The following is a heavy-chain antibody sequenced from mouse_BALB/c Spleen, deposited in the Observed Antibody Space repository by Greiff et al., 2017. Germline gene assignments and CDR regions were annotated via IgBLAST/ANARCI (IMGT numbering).Heavy chain of an antibody. CDR3: ATARATWGFAY. D-gene: IGHD3-2*01. CDR1: GYAFTSYN. J-gene: IGHJ3*01. Sequence: VQLKESGPELVKPGASVKVSCKASGYAFTSYNMYWVKQSHGKSLEWIGYIDPYNGGTSYNQKFKGKATLTVDKSSSTAYMHLNSLTSEDSAVYYCATARATWGFAYWGQGTLVTVSA. V-gene: IGHV1S135*01. CDR2: IDPYNGGT.